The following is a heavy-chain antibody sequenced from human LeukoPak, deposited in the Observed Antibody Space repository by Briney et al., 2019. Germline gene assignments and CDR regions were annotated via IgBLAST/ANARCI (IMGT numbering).Heavy chain of an antibody. CDR2: ISSNGGSK. CDR1: GFTFSSYA. D-gene: IGHD6-25*01. Sequence: GGSLRLSCAAPGFTFSSYAMHWVRQAPGKGLEYVSAISSNGGSKYYANSVKGRFTISRDNSKNTLYLQMGSLRAEDMAVYYCARSIAAAPIDYWGQGTLVTVSS. J-gene: IGHJ4*02. V-gene: IGHV3-64*01. CDR3: ARSIAAAPIDY.